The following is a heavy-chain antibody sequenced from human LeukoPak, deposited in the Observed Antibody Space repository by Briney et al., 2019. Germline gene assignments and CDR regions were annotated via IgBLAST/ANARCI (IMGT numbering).Heavy chain of an antibody. CDR3: ARTVRGSSSDFSESWFDP. Sequence: PGGSLRLSCAASGFTFSSYAMHWVRQAPGKGLEWVAVISYDGSNKYYADSVKGRFTISRDNSKNTLYLQMNSLRAEDTAVYYCARTVRGSSSDFSESWFDPWGQGTLVTVSS. V-gene: IGHV3-30*04. CDR1: GFTFSSYA. J-gene: IGHJ5*02. D-gene: IGHD6-6*01. CDR2: ISYDGSNK.